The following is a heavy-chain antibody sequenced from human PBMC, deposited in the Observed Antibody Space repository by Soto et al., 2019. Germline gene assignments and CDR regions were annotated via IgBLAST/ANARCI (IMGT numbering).Heavy chain of an antibody. V-gene: IGHV2-5*01. D-gene: IGHD2-2*01. CDR1: GFSLTTSGVG. Sequence: SGPTLVNPTQTLTLTCTFSGFSLTTSGVGEGWIRQPPGKALEWLALIYWNDDKRYSPSLRGRLTITKDTSKNQVVLAMTNMDPVDTPTYYCAHHNLTPATNCFDPWGLGTLEADSS. J-gene: IGHJ5*02. CDR3: AHHNLTPATNCFDP. CDR2: IYWNDDK.